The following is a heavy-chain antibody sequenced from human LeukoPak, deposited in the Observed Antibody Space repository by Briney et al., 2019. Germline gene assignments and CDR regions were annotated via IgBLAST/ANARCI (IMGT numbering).Heavy chain of an antibody. D-gene: IGHD3-22*01. Sequence: ASVKVSCKASGYTFTSYGISWVRQAPGQGLEWMGWISAYNGNTNYAQKLQGRVTMTTDTSTSTAYMELSSLRSEDTAVYYCARGGSYSYYDSSGYLDYWGQGTLVTVSS. CDR2: ISAYNGNT. CDR3: ARGGSYSYYDSSGYLDY. V-gene: IGHV1-18*01. CDR1: GYTFTSYG. J-gene: IGHJ4*02.